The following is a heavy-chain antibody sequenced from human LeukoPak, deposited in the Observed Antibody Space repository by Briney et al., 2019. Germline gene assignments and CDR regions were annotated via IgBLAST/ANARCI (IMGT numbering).Heavy chain of an antibody. V-gene: IGHV3-23*01. CDR2: ISGSGGST. CDR3: AMLILRWGNDY. CDR1: GFTFSSYA. J-gene: IGHJ4*02. Sequence: GGSLRLSCAASGFTFSSYAMSWVRQAPGKGLEWVSAISGSGGSTYYADSVKGRFTISRDNSKNTLYLRMNSLRAEDTAVYYCAMLILRWGNDYWGQGTLVTVSS. D-gene: IGHD4-23*01.